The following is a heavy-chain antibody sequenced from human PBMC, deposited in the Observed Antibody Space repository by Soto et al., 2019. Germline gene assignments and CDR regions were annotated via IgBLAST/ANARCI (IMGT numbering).Heavy chain of an antibody. J-gene: IGHJ6*03. V-gene: IGHV1-18*01. CDR1: GYTFTSYG. D-gene: IGHD6-13*01. CDR2: ISAYNGNT. Sequence: ASVKVSCKASGYTFTSYGISWVRQAPGQGLEWMGWISAYNGNTNYAQKLQGRVTMTTDTSTSTAYMELRSLRSDDTAVYYCARDLAAAGTGFLYYYYMDVWGKGTTVTVSS. CDR3: ARDLAAAGTGFLYYYYMDV.